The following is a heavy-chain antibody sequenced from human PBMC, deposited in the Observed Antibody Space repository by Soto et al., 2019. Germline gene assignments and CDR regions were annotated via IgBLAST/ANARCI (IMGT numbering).Heavy chain of an antibody. CDR1: GFTFSSYA. V-gene: IGHV3-23*01. J-gene: IGHJ6*02. CDR3: ARYIPGVRYYGMDV. CDR2: IGESGTPT. Sequence: GGSLRLSCAASGFTFSSYAMKWVRQAPGKGLEWVSLIGESGTPTYYADSVKGRFTISRDNSGNTLFLEMYSLRAEDTVVYYCARYIPGVRYYGMDVWGQGTTVTVSS. D-gene: IGHD2-2*01.